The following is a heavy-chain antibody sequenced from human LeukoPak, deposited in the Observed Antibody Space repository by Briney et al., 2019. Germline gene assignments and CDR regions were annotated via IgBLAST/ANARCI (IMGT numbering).Heavy chain of an antibody. CDR2: IYTSGST. CDR1: GGSISSGSYY. V-gene: IGHV4-61*02. CDR3: ARDSSSEYYYYYYMDV. J-gene: IGHJ6*03. Sequence: PSQTLSLTCTVSGGSISSGSYYWSWIRQPAGKGLEWIGRIYTSGSTNYNPSLKSRVTMSVDTSKNQFSLKLSSVTAADTAVYYCARDSSSEYYYYYYMDVWGKGTTVTISS. D-gene: IGHD6-13*01.